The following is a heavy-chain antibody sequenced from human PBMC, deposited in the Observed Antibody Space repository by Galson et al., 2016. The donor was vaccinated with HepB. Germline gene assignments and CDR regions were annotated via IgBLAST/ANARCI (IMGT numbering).Heavy chain of an antibody. CDR3: AREVCSNGVCYAPGYYGMDV. CDR1: GGTFRSYA. D-gene: IGHD2-8*01. CDR2: IVPIFHTE. Sequence: SVKVSCKASGGTFRSYAVNWVRQAPGQGLEWMGGIVPIFHTEKYAQNFQGRVTITADESASTVYMEMEGLRTEDTAVYYCAREVCSNGVCYAPGYYGMDVWGQRTTVTVSS. J-gene: IGHJ6*01. V-gene: IGHV1-69*13.